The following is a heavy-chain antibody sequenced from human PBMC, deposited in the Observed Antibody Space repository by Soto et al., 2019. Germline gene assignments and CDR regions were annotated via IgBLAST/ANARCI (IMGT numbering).Heavy chain of an antibody. J-gene: IGHJ4*02. Sequence: QVQLQQWGAGLLKPSETLSLTCAVYGGSFSGYYWSWIRQPPGKGLEWIGEINHSGSTNYNPSRKSRVTISVYTSKNQCSLKLSSVTAADTAVYYCARGYYYGSGSRPFDYWGQGTLVTVSS. CDR1: GGSFSGYY. V-gene: IGHV4-34*01. CDR3: ARGYYYGSGSRPFDY. D-gene: IGHD3-10*01. CDR2: INHSGST.